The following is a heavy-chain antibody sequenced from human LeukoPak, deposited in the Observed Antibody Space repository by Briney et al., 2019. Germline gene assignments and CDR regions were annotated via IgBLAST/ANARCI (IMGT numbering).Heavy chain of an antibody. D-gene: IGHD3-22*01. Sequence: PSQTLSLTCAVSGGSVSSGSYYWSWIRQPPGKGLEWIGYIYYSGSANYNPSLTSRVTMSVDTSKNQFSLKLSSVTAADTAVYYCARAGYYDSSDYFGSNAFDIWGQGTMVTVSS. V-gene: IGHV4-61*01. CDR3: ARAGYYDSSDYFGSNAFDI. J-gene: IGHJ3*02. CDR2: IYYSGSA. CDR1: GGSVSSGSYY.